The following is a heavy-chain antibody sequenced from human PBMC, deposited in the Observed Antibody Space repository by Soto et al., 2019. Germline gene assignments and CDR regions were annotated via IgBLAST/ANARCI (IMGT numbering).Heavy chain of an antibody. CDR3: AKDDSPIVVVPAATDY. V-gene: IGHV3-30*18. D-gene: IGHD2-2*01. CDR2: ISYDGSNK. Sequence: VQLVESGGGVVQPGRSLRLSCAASGFTFSSYGMHWVRQAPGKGLEWVAVISYDGSNKYYADSVKGRFTISRDNSKNTLYLQMNSLRAEDTAVYYCAKDDSPIVVVPAATDYWGQGTLVTVSS. J-gene: IGHJ4*02. CDR1: GFTFSSYG.